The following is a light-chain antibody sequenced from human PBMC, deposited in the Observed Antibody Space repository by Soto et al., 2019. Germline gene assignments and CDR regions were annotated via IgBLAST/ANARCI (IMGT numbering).Light chain of an antibody. CDR3: SSYAGSDNFV. V-gene: IGLV2-8*01. CDR2: EVS. J-gene: IGLJ1*01. Sequence: QSVLTQHPSASGSPGQSVTISCTGTSSDVGANNDYVSWYQQHPGKVPKLMIYEVSKRPPGVPDRFSGSKSGNAASLTVSGLQADDEADYYCSSYAGSDNFVFGTGTKVTVL. CDR1: SSDVGANNDY.